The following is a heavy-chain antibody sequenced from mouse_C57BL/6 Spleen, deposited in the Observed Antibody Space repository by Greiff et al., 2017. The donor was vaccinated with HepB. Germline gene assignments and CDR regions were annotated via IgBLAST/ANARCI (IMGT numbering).Heavy chain of an antibody. D-gene: IGHD1-1*01. CDR1: GYTFTDYY. V-gene: IGHV1-19*01. Sequence: EVQLQQSGPVLVKPGASVKMSCKASGYTFTDYYMNWVKQSHGKSLEWIGVINPYNGGTSYNQKFKGKATLTVDKSSSTAYMELNSLTSEDSAVYYCAREGGYYGPFDYWGQGTTLTVSS. CDR3: AREGGYYGPFDY. J-gene: IGHJ2*01. CDR2: INPYNGGT.